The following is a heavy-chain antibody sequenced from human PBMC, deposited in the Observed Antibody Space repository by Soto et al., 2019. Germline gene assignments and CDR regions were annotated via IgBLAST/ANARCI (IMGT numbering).Heavy chain of an antibody. CDR1: GYTFTSYG. J-gene: IGHJ4*02. D-gene: IGHD6-19*01. CDR2: ISAYNGNT. V-gene: IGHV1-18*01. Sequence: ASVKVSCKASGYTFTSYGISWVRQAPGRGLEWMGWISAYNGNTNYAQKLQGRVTMTTDTSTSTAYMELRSLRSDDTAVYYCAREASSGWYAGDYFDYWGQGTLVTVSS. CDR3: AREASSGWYAGDYFDY.